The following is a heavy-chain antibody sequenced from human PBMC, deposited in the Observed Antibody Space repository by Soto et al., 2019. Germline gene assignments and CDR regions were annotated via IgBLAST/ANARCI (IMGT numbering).Heavy chain of an antibody. D-gene: IGHD6-19*01. CDR1: GGSISSSSYY. CDR3: ARSMWLDDWAFDY. Sequence: QLQLQESGPGLVKPSETLSLTCTVSGGSISSSSYYWGWIRQPPGKGLEWIGSIYYSGSTYYNPSLKSRVTISADTSKNQFSLKLSSVTAADTAVYYCARSMWLDDWAFDYWGQGTLVTVSS. J-gene: IGHJ4*02. V-gene: IGHV4-39*01. CDR2: IYYSGST.